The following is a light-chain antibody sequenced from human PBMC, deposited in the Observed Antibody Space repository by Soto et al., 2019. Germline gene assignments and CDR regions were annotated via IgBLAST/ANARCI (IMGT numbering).Light chain of an antibody. CDR1: QSVRSSY. CDR2: DAS. J-gene: IGKJ5*01. CDR3: QQRSTWPT. Sequence: EIVLTQSPDTLSLSPGERATLSCRASQSVRSSYLAWYQQKPGQAPRLLIYDASVRATGTPARFSGSGSGTAFTLTISSLEPEDFALYYCQQRSTWPTFGQGTRLEIK. V-gene: IGKV3D-20*02.